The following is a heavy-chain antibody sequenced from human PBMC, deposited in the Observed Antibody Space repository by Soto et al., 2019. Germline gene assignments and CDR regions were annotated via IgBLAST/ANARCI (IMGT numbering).Heavy chain of an antibody. J-gene: IGHJ4*02. V-gene: IGHV4-30-4*01. Sequence: SETLSLTCTVSGGSISSGENFWNWIRQSPGEGLEWIGYIHHSGITYYNLSLKSRLAISVDTSKNHISLTLNSVTAADTAVYYGPRDTGTYPYSFDSWGQGTLVTAPQ. D-gene: IGHD1-26*01. CDR3: PRDTGTYPYSFDS. CDR2: IHHSGIT. CDR1: GGSISSGENF.